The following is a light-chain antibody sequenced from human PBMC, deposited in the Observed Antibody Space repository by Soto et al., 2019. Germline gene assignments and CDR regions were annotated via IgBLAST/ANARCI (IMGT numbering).Light chain of an antibody. CDR1: SSDVGGYNY. J-gene: IGLJ3*02. Sequence: QSALTQPASVSGSPGQSINISCTGTSSDVGGYNYVSWYQQHPGKAPKLMIYEVSNRPSGVSNRFSGSKSGNTASLTISGLQAEDEADYCCSSYTSSSTLGVFGGGTKLTVL. CDR3: SSYTSSSTLGV. CDR2: EVS. V-gene: IGLV2-14*01.